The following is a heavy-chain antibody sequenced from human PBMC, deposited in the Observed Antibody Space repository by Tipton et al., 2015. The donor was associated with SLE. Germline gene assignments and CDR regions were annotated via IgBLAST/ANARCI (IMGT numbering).Heavy chain of an antibody. CDR3: ARLGIAVAEVN. D-gene: IGHD6-19*01. J-gene: IGHJ4*02. Sequence: SLRLSCAASGFTFSSYSMNWVRQAPGKGLEWVSSISSSSSYIYYADSVKGRFTISRDNAKNSLYLQMNSLRAEDTAVYYCARLGIAVAEVNWGQVTLVAVAS. CDR2: ISSSSSYI. V-gene: IGHV3-21*01. CDR1: GFTFSSYS.